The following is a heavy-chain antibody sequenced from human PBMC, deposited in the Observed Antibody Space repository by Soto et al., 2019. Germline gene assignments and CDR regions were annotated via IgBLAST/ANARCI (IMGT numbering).Heavy chain of an antibody. D-gene: IGHD4-17*01. CDR1: GGSISSYY. CDR2: IYYSGST. J-gene: IGHJ4*02. CDR3: ARERRDSGDCFDY. V-gene: IGHV4-59*01. Sequence: SETLSLTCTVSGGSISSYYWSWIRQPPGKGLEWIGYIYYSGSTNYNPSLKRRVTISVDTSKNQFSLKLSSVTAADTAVYYCARERRDSGDCFDYWGQGTLVTVSS.